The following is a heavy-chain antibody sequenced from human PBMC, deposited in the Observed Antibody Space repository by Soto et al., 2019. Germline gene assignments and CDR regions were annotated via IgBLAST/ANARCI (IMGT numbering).Heavy chain of an antibody. D-gene: IGHD3-22*01. CDR1: GGTFSSYA. Sequence: ASVKVSCKASGGTFSSYAISWVRQAPGQGLECMGGIIPVFGTANYAQKFQGRVTINADEYTSTVYMELSSLRPEDTAVYYCAKRHYYYESSGYFPFQHWGQGTRVTVS. J-gene: IGHJ1*01. V-gene: IGHV1-69*13. CDR2: IIPVFGTA. CDR3: AKRHYYYESSGYFPFQH.